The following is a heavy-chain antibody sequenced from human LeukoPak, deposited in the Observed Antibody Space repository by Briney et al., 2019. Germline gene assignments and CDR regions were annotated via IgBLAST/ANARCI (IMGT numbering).Heavy chain of an antibody. CDR3: ASSQWVAPGSH. CDR1: GGSIYTYY. D-gene: IGHD6-19*01. V-gene: IGHV4-59*08. J-gene: IGHJ4*02. Sequence: PSETLSLTCTVSGGSIYTYYWSWIRQPPGKGLEWIGYVYHSGSSNYNPSLKSRVTISEDTSNNQISLKLSSVTAADTAVYYCASSQWVAPGSHWGQGTLVTVSS. CDR2: VYHSGSS.